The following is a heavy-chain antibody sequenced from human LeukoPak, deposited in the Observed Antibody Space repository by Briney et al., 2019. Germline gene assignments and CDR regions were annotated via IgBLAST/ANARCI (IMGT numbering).Heavy chain of an antibody. J-gene: IGHJ6*04. CDR2: IDPSGGTT. D-gene: IGHD2-21*02. V-gene: IGHV1-46*01. Sequence: ASVTVSCKPSGYTFTSYSMHWVRQAPGQGLEWMGIIDPSGGTTRYAQKFQGRVTMTRDTSTSTVYMELSSLRSEDTAVYYCASAYCGDCYSPEEEYYYYGMDVWGKGTTVTVSS. CDR1: GYTFTSYS. CDR3: ASAYCGDCYSPEEEYYYYGMDV.